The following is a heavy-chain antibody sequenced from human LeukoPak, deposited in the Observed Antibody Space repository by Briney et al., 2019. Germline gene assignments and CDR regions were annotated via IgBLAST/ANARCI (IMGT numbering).Heavy chain of an antibody. CDR1: GGSISSGDYY. CDR3: ARHDGDFWRIDY. V-gene: IGHV4-30-4*01. CDR2: IYYSGST. Sequence: PSETLSLTCTVSGGSISSGDYYWSWIRQPPGKGLEWIGYIYYSGSTYYNPSLKSRVTISVDTSKNQLSLKLSSVTAADTAVYYCARHDGDFWRIDYWGQGTLVTVSS. J-gene: IGHJ4*02. D-gene: IGHD3-3*01.